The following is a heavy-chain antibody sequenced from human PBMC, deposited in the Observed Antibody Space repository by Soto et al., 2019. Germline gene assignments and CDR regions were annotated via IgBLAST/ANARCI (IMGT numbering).Heavy chain of an antibody. J-gene: IGHJ2*01. V-gene: IGHV3-74*01. Sequence: EVQLVESGGRLVQPGGCLTLSCAPSGFTFTNYWMHWVRQAPGKGLVWVSRIHYDGSNTRYADSVNGRFTISRDNGKHTLYLHFNSVEVDDTAVYYCASDWYHFALGRARGGHWYLDLGGRSTLVTV. CDR1: GFTFTNYW. D-gene: IGHD3-10*01. CDR2: IHYDGSNT. CDR3: ASDWYHFALGRARGGHWYLDL.